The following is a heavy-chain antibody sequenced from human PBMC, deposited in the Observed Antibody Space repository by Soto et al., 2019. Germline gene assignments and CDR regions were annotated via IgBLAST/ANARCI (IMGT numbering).Heavy chain of an antibody. CDR3: VRGDRAYNSYDP. CDR2: IFHSGGT. J-gene: IGHJ5*02. CDR1: GGSITSDGHS. V-gene: IGHV4-30-2*01. Sequence: QLQLQESGSGLVKPSQTLFLTCGVSGGSITSDGHSWNWIRQPPGKGLEWIGYIFHSGGTYYNPSLKSRVTLSVDRSKNQFSLNLASVTAADTAVYYCVRGDRAYNSYDPWGQGMLVTVSS.